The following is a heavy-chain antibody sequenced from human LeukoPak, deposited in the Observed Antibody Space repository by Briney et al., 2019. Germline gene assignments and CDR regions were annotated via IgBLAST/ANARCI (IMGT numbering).Heavy chain of an antibody. D-gene: IGHD6-19*01. CDR3: TKELHVAVAVADYYYFYMDV. CDR2: INGGGNTT. J-gene: IGHJ6*03. CDR1: GFAFSSFA. V-gene: IGHV3-23*01. Sequence: GGSLRLSCAASGFAFSSFAMGWVRQSPGKGLEWLSTINGGGNTTFYSDSVKGRFTISRDNSKNTLYLHMDSLRPDDTATYYCTKELHVAVAVADYYYFYMDVWGRGTAITVSS.